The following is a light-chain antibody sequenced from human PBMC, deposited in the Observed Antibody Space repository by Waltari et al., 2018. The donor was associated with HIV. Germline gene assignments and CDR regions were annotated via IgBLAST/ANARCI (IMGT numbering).Light chain of an antibody. CDR2: EVS. CDR1: SSDVGGYNY. Sequence: QSALTQPPSASGSPGPSVTISCTGTSSDVGGYNYVSWYQQHPGKAPKLTIYEVSKRPSGVPDRFSGSKSGNTASLTVSGLQAEDEADYYCSSYAGSNNLVFGGGTKLTVL. V-gene: IGLV2-8*01. CDR3: SSYAGSNNLV. J-gene: IGLJ2*01.